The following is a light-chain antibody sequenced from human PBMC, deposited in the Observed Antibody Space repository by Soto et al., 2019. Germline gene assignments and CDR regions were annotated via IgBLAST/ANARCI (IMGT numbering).Light chain of an antibody. CDR3: PQYDSACT. Sequence: EILLTQSPGTLSLSPGERATLSCRASQSISGTFFAWYQHKPGQAPRVLIYGASRRATGITDRFSGSGSGTAFTLTISRLEPDDSAFYHWPQYDSACTFGQGTKVE. CDR2: GAS. CDR1: QSISGTF. J-gene: IGKJ1*01. V-gene: IGKV3-20*01.